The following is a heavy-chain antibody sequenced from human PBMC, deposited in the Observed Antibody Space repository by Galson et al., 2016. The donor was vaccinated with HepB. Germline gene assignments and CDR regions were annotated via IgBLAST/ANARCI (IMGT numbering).Heavy chain of an antibody. V-gene: IGHV4-4*02. CDR3: ARGRARDVRFFGL. J-gene: IGHJ2*01. CDR2: IYHSGTT. CDR1: GGSIITNNY. Sequence: SETLSLTCAVSGGSIITNNYWTWVRQTAGMGLEWIGEIYHSGTTNYTPSLKSRVTISVDKSKNLFSLKLTSVTAADTAVYYCARGRARDVRFFGLWGRGTLVAVSS.